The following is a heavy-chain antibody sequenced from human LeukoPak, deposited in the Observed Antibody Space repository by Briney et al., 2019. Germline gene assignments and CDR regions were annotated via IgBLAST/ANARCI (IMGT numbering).Heavy chain of an antibody. J-gene: IGHJ4*02. V-gene: IGHV4-34*01. CDR2: IKHSENT. Sequence: PSETLSLPCAEYGGSFSGYYWSWIRQPPGKGLEWIGEINYSENTNWIGEIKHSENTNYNPSLKSRVTISVDTSKNQFSLQLRSVTAADTAVYYCARNFDSSGYYLAYWGQGNLVTVSS. CDR3: ARNFDSSGYYLAY. D-gene: IGHD3-22*01. CDR1: GGSFSGYY.